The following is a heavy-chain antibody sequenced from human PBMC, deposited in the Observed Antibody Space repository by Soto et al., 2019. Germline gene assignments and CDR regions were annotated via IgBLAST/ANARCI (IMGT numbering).Heavy chain of an antibody. V-gene: IGHV4-31*03. J-gene: IGHJ4*02. Sequence: SETLSLTCTVSGGSFSSSGYYWSWIRQHPGKGLEWIGYIHNSGNTYYNPSLKSRVTISVDSSKNQLSLQLSSATAADTAVYYCARESGSGWHDLDYWGQGTLVTVSS. D-gene: IGHD6-19*01. CDR3: ARESGSGWHDLDY. CDR2: IHNSGNT. CDR1: GGSFSSSGYY.